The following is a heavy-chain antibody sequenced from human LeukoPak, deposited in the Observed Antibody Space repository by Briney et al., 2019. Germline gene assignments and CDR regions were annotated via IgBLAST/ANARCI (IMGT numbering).Heavy chain of an antibody. CDR1: GGSISSSNW. CDR3: AMVLVTADAFDI. V-gene: IGHV4-4*02. Sequence: ASGTLSLTCAVSGGSISSSNWWSWVRQPPGKGLEWIGEIYHSGSTNYNPSLKSRVTISVDKSKNQFSLKLSSVTAADTAVYYCAMVLVTADAFDIWGQGTMVTVSS. D-gene: IGHD2-21*02. J-gene: IGHJ3*02. CDR2: IYHSGST.